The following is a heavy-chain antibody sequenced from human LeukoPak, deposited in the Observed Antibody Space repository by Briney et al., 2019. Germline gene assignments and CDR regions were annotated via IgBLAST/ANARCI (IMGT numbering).Heavy chain of an antibody. D-gene: IGHD2-15*01. CDR2: ISGSGGST. Sequence: GGSLRLSCAASGFTFSSYAMSWVRQAPGKGLEWVSAISGSGGSTCYADSVKGRFTISRDNSKNTLYLQMNSLRAEDTAVYYCAKDLGYCSGGSCYRSGLFDYWGQGTLVTVSS. CDR3: AKDLGYCSGGSCYRSGLFDY. CDR1: GFTFSSYA. J-gene: IGHJ4*02. V-gene: IGHV3-23*01.